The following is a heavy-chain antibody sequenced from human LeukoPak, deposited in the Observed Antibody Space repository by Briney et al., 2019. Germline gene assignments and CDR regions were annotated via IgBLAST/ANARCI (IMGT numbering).Heavy chain of an antibody. CDR3: ARVSACRSSTSCYSFGDYYYYMDV. D-gene: IGHD2-2*01. CDR2: INPNSGGT. Sequence: ASVKVSCKASGYTFTGYYMHWVRQAPGQGLEWMGWINPNSGGTNYAQKFQGRVTMTRDTSISTAYMELSSLRSEDTAVYYCARVSACRSSTSCYSFGDYYYYMDVWGKGTTVTVSS. V-gene: IGHV1-2*02. CDR1: GYTFTGYY. J-gene: IGHJ6*03.